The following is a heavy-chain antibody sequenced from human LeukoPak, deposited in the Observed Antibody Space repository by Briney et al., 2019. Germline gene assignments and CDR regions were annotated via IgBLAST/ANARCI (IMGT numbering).Heavy chain of an antibody. V-gene: IGHV4-39*02. J-gene: IGHJ4*02. D-gene: IGHD6-19*01. CDR2: IYYSGST. CDR1: GGSISSSSYY. CDR3: ARDQGGIAVAGIDY. Sequence: SETLSLTCTVSGGSISSSSYYWGWIRQPPGKGLEWIGSIYYSGSTYYNPSLKSRVTISVDTSKNQFSLKLSSVTAADTAVYYCARDQGGIAVAGIDYWGQGTLVTVSS.